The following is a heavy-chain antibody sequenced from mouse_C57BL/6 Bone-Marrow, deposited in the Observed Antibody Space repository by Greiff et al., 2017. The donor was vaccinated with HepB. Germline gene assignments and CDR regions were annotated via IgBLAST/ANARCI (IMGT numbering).Heavy chain of an antibody. V-gene: IGHV1-15*01. D-gene: IGHD2-1*01. CDR3: TRLDYGKGFAY. Sequence: QVQLKESGAELVRPGASVTLSCKASGYTFTDYEMHWVKQTPVHGLEWIGAIDPETGGTAYNQKFKGKAILTADKSSSTAYMELRSLTSEDSAVYYCTRLDYGKGFAYWGQGTLVTVSA. CDR2: IDPETGGT. J-gene: IGHJ3*01. CDR1: GYTFTDYE.